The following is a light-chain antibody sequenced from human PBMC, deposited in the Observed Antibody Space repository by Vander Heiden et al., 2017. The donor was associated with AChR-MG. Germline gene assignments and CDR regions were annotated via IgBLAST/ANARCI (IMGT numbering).Light chain of an antibody. CDR3: QQRSNGPPEWT. CDR1: QSVSSY. Sequence: DIVLTQSPATLSLSPGERATLSCRASQSVSSYLAWYQQKPGQAPRLLIYDASNRATGIPARFSGSGYGTDFTLTISSLEPEDFAVYYCQQRSNGPPEWTFGQGTKVEIK. J-gene: IGKJ1*01. V-gene: IGKV3-11*01. CDR2: DAS.